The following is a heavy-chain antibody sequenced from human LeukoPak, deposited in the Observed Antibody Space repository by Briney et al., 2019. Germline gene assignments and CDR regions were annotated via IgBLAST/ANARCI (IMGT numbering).Heavy chain of an antibody. CDR3: AKGVSGP. CDR2: ISYDGSNK. V-gene: IGHV3-30*04. CDR1: GFTFSSYA. J-gene: IGHJ5*02. D-gene: IGHD3-3*01. Sequence: GGSLRLSCAASGFTFSSYAMHWVRQAPGKGLEWVAVISYDGSNKYYADSVKGRFTISRDNSKNTLYLQMNSLRAEDTAVYYCAKGVSGPWGQGTLVTVSS.